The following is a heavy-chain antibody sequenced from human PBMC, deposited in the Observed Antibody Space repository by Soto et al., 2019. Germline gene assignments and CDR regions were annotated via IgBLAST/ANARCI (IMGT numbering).Heavy chain of an antibody. CDR3: ARDQSWHDLVWWFDP. Sequence: GGSLRLSCAASGFTFSSYCMHWVRQAPGKGLEWVAVIWYDGSNKYYADSVKGRFTISRDTSTSTVYMELNSLTSDDTAVYYCARDQSWHDLVWWFDPWGQGTLVTVSS. CDR2: IWYDGSNK. J-gene: IGHJ5*02. D-gene: IGHD1-1*01. V-gene: IGHV3-33*01. CDR1: GFTFSSYC.